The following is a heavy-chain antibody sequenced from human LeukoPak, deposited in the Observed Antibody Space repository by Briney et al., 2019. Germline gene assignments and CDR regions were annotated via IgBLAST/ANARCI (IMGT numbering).Heavy chain of an antibody. CDR2: ISSSSSYI. CDR1: GFTFSSYS. D-gene: IGHD4-23*01. CDR3: APSYGGNCLRYFDY. V-gene: IGHV3-21*01. J-gene: IGHJ4*02. Sequence: SGGSLRLSCAASGFTFSSYSMNWVRQAPGKGLEWVSSISSSSSYIYYADSVKGRFTISRDNAKNSLYLQMNSLRAEDTAVYYCAPSYGGNCLRYFDYWGQGTLVTVSS.